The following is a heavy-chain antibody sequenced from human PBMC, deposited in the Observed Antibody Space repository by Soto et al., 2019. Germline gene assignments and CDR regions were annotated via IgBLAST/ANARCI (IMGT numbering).Heavy chain of an antibody. J-gene: IGHJ6*02. CDR2: IIPIFGTA. CDR1: GGTFSSYA. V-gene: IGHV1-69*13. CDR3: ARAQRGSGSYYFYYHYGMDV. D-gene: IGHD3-10*01. Sequence: SVKVSCKASGGTFSSYAISWVRQAPGQGLEWMGGIIPIFGTANYAQKFQGRVTITADESTSTAYMELSSLRSEDTAVYYCARAQRGSGSYYFYYHYGMDVWGQGTTVTVSS.